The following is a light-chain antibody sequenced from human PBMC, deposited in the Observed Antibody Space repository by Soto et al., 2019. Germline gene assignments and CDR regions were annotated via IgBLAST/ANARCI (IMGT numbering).Light chain of an antibody. CDR2: GAS. J-gene: IGKJ4*01. V-gene: IGKV1-12*01. CDR3: QQANSFPLT. CDR1: QGVSSY. Sequence: DIQMTQSPSSVSASVGDRVTITCRASQGVSSYLAWYQHKPGKAPKLLIYGASRLQSGVPSRFSGSGSGTDFTLTINSLQPEDFATYYCQQANSFPLTFGGGTKVEIK.